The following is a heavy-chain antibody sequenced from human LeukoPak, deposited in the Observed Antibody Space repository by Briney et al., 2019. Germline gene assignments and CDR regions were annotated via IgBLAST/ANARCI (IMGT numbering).Heavy chain of an antibody. V-gene: IGHV4-59*01. J-gene: IGHJ4*02. CDR3: ATTTATSGSSLY. CDR1: GGSISSYY. D-gene: IGHD6-19*01. CDR2: IYYSGST. Sequence: PSETLSLTCTVSGGSISSYYWSWIRQPPGKGLEWIGYIYYSGSTNYNPSLKSRVTISVDTSKNQFSLKLSSVTAADTAVFYCATTTATSGSSLYWGQGTLVNVAS.